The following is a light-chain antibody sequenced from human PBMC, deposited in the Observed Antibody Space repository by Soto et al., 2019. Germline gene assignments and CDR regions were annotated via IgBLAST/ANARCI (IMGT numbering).Light chain of an antibody. CDR2: DAS. CDR1: QSISSW. CDR3: QQYNSYSST. J-gene: IGKJ1*01. V-gene: IGKV1-5*01. Sequence: DIQMTHSPSTLSASVGDRVSITCRASQSISSWLAWYQQKPGKAPKLLIYDASSLESGVPSRFSGSGSGTEFTLTISRLLPDDSATYYCQQYNSYSSTFGQGTKVDIK.